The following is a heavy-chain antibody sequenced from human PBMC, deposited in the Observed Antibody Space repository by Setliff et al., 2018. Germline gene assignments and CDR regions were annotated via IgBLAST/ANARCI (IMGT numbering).Heavy chain of an antibody. V-gene: IGHV3-23*01. J-gene: IGHJ4*02. CDR1: GFTFSSYA. CDR2: ISGRGDST. CDR3: AKDWNPSTYWYKDYFDS. Sequence: GGSLRLYCAASGFTFSSYAMTWVRQAPGKGLKRVSAISGRGDSTFYEDAVKGRFTISRDNSKNTLYLQMNSLRAEDTAIYYCAKDWNPSTYWYKDYFDSWGQGTLVTVSS. D-gene: IGHD1-1*01.